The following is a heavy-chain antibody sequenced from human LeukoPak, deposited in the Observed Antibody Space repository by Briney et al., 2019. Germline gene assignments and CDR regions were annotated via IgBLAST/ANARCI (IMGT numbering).Heavy chain of an antibody. V-gene: IGHV3-7*01. J-gene: IGHJ4*02. CDR1: GFTFTSHW. CDR2: IREDGGEI. Sequence: QPGGSLRLSCVASGFTFTSHWTTWVRQAPGKGLEWVANIREDGGEIYYLDSVKGRFTISRDNAKNSLYLQMNSLRAEDTAVYYCTRDQEGSDYWGQGTLVTVSS. CDR3: TRDQEGSDY.